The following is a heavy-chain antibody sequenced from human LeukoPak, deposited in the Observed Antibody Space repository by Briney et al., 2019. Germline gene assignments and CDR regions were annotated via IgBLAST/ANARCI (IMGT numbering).Heavy chain of an antibody. J-gene: IGHJ5*02. CDR1: GGTFSSYA. V-gene: IGHV1-69*05. CDR2: IIPIFGTA. Sequence: SSVKVSCKASGGTFSSYAISWVRQAPGQGLEWMGRIIPIFGTANYAQKLQGRVTITTDESTSTAYMELSSLRSEDTAVYYCARAPSLYNWFDPWGQGTLVTVSS. CDR3: ARAPSLYNWFDP.